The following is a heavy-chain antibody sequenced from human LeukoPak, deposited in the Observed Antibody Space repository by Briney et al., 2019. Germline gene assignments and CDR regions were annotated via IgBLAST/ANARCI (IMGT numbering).Heavy chain of an antibody. V-gene: IGHV4-38-2*02. Sequence: PSETLSLTCTVFGSSINSVYSWGWIRRPPGKGLEWIGGIYHNGNTYYNSSLKSRVTISVHTSENQFSLKLSSVTAADTAVYYCASYKTYYDSSGNTFDYWGQGTLVTVSS. CDR2: IYHNGNT. CDR1: GSSINSVYS. J-gene: IGHJ4*02. D-gene: IGHD3-22*01. CDR3: ASYKTYYDSSGNTFDY.